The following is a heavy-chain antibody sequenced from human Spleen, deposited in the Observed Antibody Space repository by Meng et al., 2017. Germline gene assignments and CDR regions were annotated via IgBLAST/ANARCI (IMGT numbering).Heavy chain of an antibody. Sequence: GESLKISCAASGFTFSSYAMHWVRQAPGKGLEWVAVISYDGSNKYYADSVKGRFTISRHNSKNTLYLQMNSLRAEDTAVYYCARDYGVGMPLFGMDVWGQGTTVTVSS. CDR3: ARDYGVGMPLFGMDV. D-gene: IGHD2-21*01. J-gene: IGHJ6*02. CDR1: GFTFSSYA. V-gene: IGHV3-30*01. CDR2: ISYDGSNK.